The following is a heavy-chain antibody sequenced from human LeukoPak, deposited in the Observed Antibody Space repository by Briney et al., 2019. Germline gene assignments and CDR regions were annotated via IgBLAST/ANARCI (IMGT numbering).Heavy chain of an antibody. CDR2: ISSSGSTI. Sequence: SGGSLRLSCAASGFTFSSYEMNWVRQAPGKGLEWVSYISSSGSTIYYADSVKGRFTISRDNAKNSLYLQMNSLRAEDTALYYCAKDTADYYDSSGYYDYWGQGTLVTVSS. D-gene: IGHD3-22*01. CDR1: GFTFSSYE. V-gene: IGHV3-48*03. J-gene: IGHJ4*02. CDR3: AKDTADYYDSSGYYDY.